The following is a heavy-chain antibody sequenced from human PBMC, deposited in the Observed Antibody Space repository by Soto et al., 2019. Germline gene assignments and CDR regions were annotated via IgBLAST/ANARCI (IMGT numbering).Heavy chain of an antibody. D-gene: IGHD3-22*01. CDR2: INPSGGST. CDR1: GYTFTSYD. J-gene: IGHJ4*02. CDR3: ARGPTSITMIVVVPSYDY. V-gene: IGHV1-46*01. Sequence: ASVKVSCKASGYTFTSYDMLWVRQAPGQGLEWMGIINPSGGSTSYAQKFQGRVTMTRDTSTSTVYMELSSLRSEDTAVYYCARGPTSITMIVVVPSYDYWGQGTLVTVSS.